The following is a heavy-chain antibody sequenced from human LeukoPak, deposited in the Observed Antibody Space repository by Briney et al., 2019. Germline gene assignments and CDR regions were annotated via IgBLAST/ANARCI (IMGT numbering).Heavy chain of an antibody. CDR3: EAVAVGGGGY. Sequence: PGRSLRLSCAASGFIFKMYALHWVRQAPGKGLEWVAVISHDGSNTFYGDSVKGRFTISRDNSKNTLNLQMDSLRVDDTAVYYCEAVAVGGGGYWGQGTLVTVSS. V-gene: IGHV3-30*04. CDR1: GFIFKMYA. J-gene: IGHJ4*02. D-gene: IGHD6-19*01. CDR2: ISHDGSNT.